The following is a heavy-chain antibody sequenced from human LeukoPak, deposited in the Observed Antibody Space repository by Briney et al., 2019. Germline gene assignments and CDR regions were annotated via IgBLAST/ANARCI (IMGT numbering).Heavy chain of an antibody. CDR1: GGSISSYY. Sequence: SETLSLTCTVSGGSISSYYWSWIRQHPGKGLEWIGYIYYSGSTYYNPSLKSRVTISVDTSKNQFSLKLSSVTAADTAVYYCARDPPQYGGFDLWGRGTLVTVSS. V-gene: IGHV4-59*06. D-gene: IGHD3-16*01. CDR2: IYYSGST. J-gene: IGHJ2*01. CDR3: ARDPPQYGGFDL.